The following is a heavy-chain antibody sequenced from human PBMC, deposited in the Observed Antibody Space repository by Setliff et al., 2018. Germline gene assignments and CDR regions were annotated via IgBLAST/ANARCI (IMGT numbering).Heavy chain of an antibody. D-gene: IGHD1-26*01. J-gene: IGHJ5*02. CDR2: IYHSGTT. CDR1: GYSISSGYY. Sequence: KASETLTLTCTVSGYSISSGYYWGWIRQSPGKGLEWIGSIYHSGTTYYNPSLESRVAISVDTSKNQFSLKVRSVTAADTAVFYCARENGVGYPGRGWFGPWGQGAQVTV. V-gene: IGHV4-38-2*02. CDR3: ARENGVGYPGRGWFGP.